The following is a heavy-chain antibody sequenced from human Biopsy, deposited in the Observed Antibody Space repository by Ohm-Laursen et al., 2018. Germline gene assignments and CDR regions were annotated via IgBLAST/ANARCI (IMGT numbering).Heavy chain of an antibody. CDR1: GYTLTELS. J-gene: IGHJ6*02. CDR2: FAPENGKT. CDR3: AREEDNSGYDYYGMDV. D-gene: IGHD3-22*01. Sequence: GASVKVSCKVSGYTLTELSMHWVRQVPGKGLEWMGGFAPENGKTVYAQNFQGRVTMTTDTSTSTAYMELRSLRSDDTAVYFCAREEDNSGYDYYGMDVWGQGTTVTVSS. V-gene: IGHV1-24*01.